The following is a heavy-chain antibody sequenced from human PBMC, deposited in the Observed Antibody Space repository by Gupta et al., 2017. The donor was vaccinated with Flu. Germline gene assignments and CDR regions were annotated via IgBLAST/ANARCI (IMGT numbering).Heavy chain of an antibody. V-gene: IGHV3-74*01. D-gene: IGHD1-26*01. CDR2: VSTEGRST. Sequence: DVQLVESGGGLVQPGGSLRLSCAVSGFSFSSYWMHWVRQAPGKGLVWVSRVSTEGRSTSYADSVKGRFTISRDNAKNTLYLQMNSLRAEDTAVYYCVRSYDYWGQGTLVTVSS. J-gene: IGHJ4*02. CDR3: VRSYDY. CDR1: GFSFSSYW.